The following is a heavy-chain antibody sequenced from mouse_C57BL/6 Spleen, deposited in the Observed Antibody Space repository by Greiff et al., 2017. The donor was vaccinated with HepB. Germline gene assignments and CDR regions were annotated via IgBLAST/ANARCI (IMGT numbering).Heavy chain of an antibody. CDR1: GYTFTSYW. CDR3: ANHYINYHSYAMDY. CDR2: IHPNSGST. Sequence: VQLQQSGAELVKPGASVKLSCKASGYTFTSYWMHWVKQRPGQGLEWIGMIHPNSGSTNYNEKFKSKATLTVDKSSSTAYMQLSSLTSEDSAVYYCANHYINYHSYAMDYWGQGTSVTVSS. D-gene: IGHD2-5*01. V-gene: IGHV1-64*01. J-gene: IGHJ4*01.